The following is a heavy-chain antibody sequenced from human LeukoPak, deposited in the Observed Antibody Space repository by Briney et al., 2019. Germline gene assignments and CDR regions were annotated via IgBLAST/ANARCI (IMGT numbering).Heavy chain of an antibody. CDR3: AKSVEIWFGEFFDY. V-gene: IGHV3-23*01. CDR1: GFTFSSYG. Sequence: GGILRLSCAASGFTFSSYGMSWVRQAPGKGLEWVSAISGSGGSTYYADSVKGRFTISRDNSKNTLYLQMNSLRAEDTAVYYCAKSVEIWFGEFFDYWGQGTLVTVSS. D-gene: IGHD3-10*01. CDR2: ISGSGGST. J-gene: IGHJ4*02.